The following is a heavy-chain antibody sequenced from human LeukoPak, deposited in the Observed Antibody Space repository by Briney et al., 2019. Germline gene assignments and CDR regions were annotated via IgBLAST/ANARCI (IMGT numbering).Heavy chain of an antibody. J-gene: IGHJ4*02. CDR3: ARHGDSSSWSYYFDY. V-gene: IGHV4-59*08. CDR2: IYYTGDT. CDR1: GGSISPYY. Sequence: PSETLSLTCTVSGGSISPYYRSWIRQPPGKGLEWVGYIYYTGDTNYNHSLRRRLTISVDRSKNQFSLKLTSVTAADTAVYYCARHGDSSSWSYYFDYWGQGTLVTVSS. D-gene: IGHD6-13*01.